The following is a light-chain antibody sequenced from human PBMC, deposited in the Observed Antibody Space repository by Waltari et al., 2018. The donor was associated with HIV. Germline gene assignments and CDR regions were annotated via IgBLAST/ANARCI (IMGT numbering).Light chain of an antibody. V-gene: IGKV3-11*01. CDR2: DAS. J-gene: IGKJ4*01. CDR3: QQRSNWPPLT. Sequence: EIVLTQSPGTLSLSPGERATLSCRASQSVSSSLAWYQQKPGQAPRLLIYDASNRATGIPARFSGRGSGTDFTLTITSLEPEDFAVYYCQQRSNWPPLTFGGGTRWRLN. CDR1: QSVSSS.